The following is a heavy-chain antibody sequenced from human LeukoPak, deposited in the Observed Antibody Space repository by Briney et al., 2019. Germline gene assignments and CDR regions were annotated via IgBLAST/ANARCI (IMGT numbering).Heavy chain of an antibody. CDR2: IYPDGSDN. Sequence: PGESLKISCKGSGYSFTNYWIGWVPPRPGKGLEWRGIIYPDGSDNRYRPSFQGHITMLVDQSSTTAYLQWTNLKASDTAIYYCAIRQSITGAPFDYWGQGTLVTVSS. V-gene: IGHV5-51*01. J-gene: IGHJ4*02. D-gene: IGHD7-27*01. CDR1: GYSFTNYW. CDR3: AIRQSITGAPFDY.